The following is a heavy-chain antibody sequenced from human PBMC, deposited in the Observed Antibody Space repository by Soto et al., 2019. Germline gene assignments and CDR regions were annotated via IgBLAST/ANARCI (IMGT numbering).Heavy chain of an antibody. D-gene: IGHD3-9*01. V-gene: IGHV4-39*01. Sequence: SETLSLTCTVSGGSISSSSYYWGWIRQPPGKGLEWIGSIYYSGSTYYNPSLKSRVTISVDTSKNQFSLKLSSVTAADTAVYYCARGVIEEYYDILTGPWGYYYYYMDVWGKGTTVTVSS. CDR2: IYYSGST. CDR1: GGSISSSSYY. CDR3: ARGVIEEYYDILTGPWGYYYYYMDV. J-gene: IGHJ6*03.